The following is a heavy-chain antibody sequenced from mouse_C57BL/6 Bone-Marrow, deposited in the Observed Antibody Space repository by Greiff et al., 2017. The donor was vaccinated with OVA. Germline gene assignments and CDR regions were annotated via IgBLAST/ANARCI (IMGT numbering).Heavy chain of an antibody. D-gene: IGHD1-1*01. J-gene: IGHJ4*01. CDR2: ISDGGSYT. CDR1: GFTFSSYA. Sequence: EVMLVESGGGLVKPGGSLKLSCAASGFTFSSYAMSWVRQTPEKRLEWVATISDGGSYTYYPDNVKGRFTISRDNAKNNLYLQMSHLKSEDTAMYYCARDPLYYYGSGVMDYWGQGTSVTVSS. CDR3: ARDPLYYYGSGVMDY. V-gene: IGHV5-4*01.